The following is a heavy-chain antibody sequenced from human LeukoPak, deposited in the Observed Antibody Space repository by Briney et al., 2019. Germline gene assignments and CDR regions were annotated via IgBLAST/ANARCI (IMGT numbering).Heavy chain of an antibody. CDR2: IYYSGST. J-gene: IGHJ6*02. Sequence: PSETLSLTCTVSGGSISSYYWSWIRQPPGKGLEWIGYIYYSGSTNYNPSLKSRVTISVDTSKNQFSLKLSSVTAADTAVYYCARVENSGYYYYGMDVWGQGTTVTVSS. CDR3: ARVENSGYYYYGMDV. CDR1: GGSISSYY. D-gene: IGHD1-26*01. V-gene: IGHV4-59*08.